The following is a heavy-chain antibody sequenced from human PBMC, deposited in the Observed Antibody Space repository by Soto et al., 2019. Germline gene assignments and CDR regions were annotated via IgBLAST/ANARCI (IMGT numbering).Heavy chain of an antibody. CDR3: AKEAGRATRGYFDY. CDR2: ISGSGGST. J-gene: IGHJ4*02. D-gene: IGHD1-26*01. Sequence: GGPLRLSCSASLFTFSSYAMSCCRQAPGKGLEWVSAISGSGGSTYYADSVKGRLTISRDNSKNTLYLQMNSLRAEDTAVYYCAKEAGRATRGYFDYWGQGTLVTVSS. V-gene: IGHV3-23*01. CDR1: LFTFSSYA.